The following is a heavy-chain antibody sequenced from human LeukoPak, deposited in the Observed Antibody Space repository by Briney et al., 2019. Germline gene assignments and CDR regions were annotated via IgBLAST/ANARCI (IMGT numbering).Heavy chain of an antibody. CDR1: GGSVSSGSYY. V-gene: IGHV4-61*01. D-gene: IGHD5-12*01. Sequence: SETLSLTRTVSGGSVSSGSYYWSWIRQPPGKGLEWIGYIYYSGSTNYNPSLKSRVTISVDTSKNQFSLKLSSVTAADTAVYYCAREYSGYDDDAFDIWGQGTMVTVSS. CDR3: AREYSGYDDDAFDI. CDR2: IYYSGST. J-gene: IGHJ3*02.